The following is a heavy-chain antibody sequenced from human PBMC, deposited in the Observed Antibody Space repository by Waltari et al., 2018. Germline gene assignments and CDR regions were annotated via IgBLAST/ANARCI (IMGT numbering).Heavy chain of an antibody. D-gene: IGHD6-13*01. J-gene: IGHJ4*02. CDR3: ARGFIAEGGQVY. CDR1: VGSISTGYYH. CDR2: IYYSGST. Sequence: QVQLQESGPGLVKPSQTLSLTCTVPVGSISTGYYHWSWLRQPPGKGLEWIGYIYYSGSTYYNPSLKSRVTISVDTSKNQFSLKLSSVTAADTAVYYCARGFIAEGGQVYWGQGTLVTVSS. V-gene: IGHV4-30-4*08.